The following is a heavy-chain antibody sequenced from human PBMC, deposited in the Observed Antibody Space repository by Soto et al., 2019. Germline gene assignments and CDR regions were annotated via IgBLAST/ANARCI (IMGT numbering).Heavy chain of an antibody. CDR2: MNPDSGHA. Sequence: ASVKVSCKASGYTFTNSDINWVRQAPGQGLEWMGWMNPDSGHAAYAQKFQGRVALTSSTSTSTVYMEMRSLGSEDTAVYYCARRPHCSGGICYYGLDNWGQGTLVTVS. CDR1: GYTFTNSD. D-gene: IGHD2-15*01. CDR3: ARRPHCSGGICYYGLDN. V-gene: IGHV1-8*01. J-gene: IGHJ4*02.